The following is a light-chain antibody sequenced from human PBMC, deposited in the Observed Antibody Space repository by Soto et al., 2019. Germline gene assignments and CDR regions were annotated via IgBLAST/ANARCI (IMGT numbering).Light chain of an antibody. CDR2: AAS. V-gene: IGKV1-39*01. CDR1: QSISSY. J-gene: IGKJ3*01. Sequence: DIQMTQSPSSLSASVGDRVTITCRASQSISSYLNWYQQKPVKAPKLLIYAASSLQSGVSSRFSGSGSGTDFTLTISSLQPEDFATYYCQQSYSTLFTFGPGTKVDIK. CDR3: QQSYSTLFT.